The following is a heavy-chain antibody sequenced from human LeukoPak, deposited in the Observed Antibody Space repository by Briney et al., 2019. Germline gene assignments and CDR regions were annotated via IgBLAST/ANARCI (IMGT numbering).Heavy chain of an antibody. J-gene: IGHJ6*03. CDR2: IYKTGST. D-gene: IGHD1-26*01. V-gene: IGHV4-39*01. CDR1: GGSISSTTYY. Sequence: KPSETLSLTCTASGGSISSTTYYWAWIRQPPGKGLEWIGSIYKTGSTNYSPSLKSRVFISVDTSNNQFSLKLSSVTAADTAVYFCTRVGSGSFYYYYYMDVWGKGTTVTISS. CDR3: TRVGSGSFYYYYYMDV.